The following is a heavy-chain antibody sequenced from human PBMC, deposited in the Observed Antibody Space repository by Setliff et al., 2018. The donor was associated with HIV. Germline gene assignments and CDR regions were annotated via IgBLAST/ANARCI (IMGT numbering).Heavy chain of an antibody. CDR2: ISTSGST. CDR1: GFTLSYYS. D-gene: IGHD3-22*01. Sequence: PGGSLRLSCAASGFTLSYYSMNWVRQAPGKGLEWISYISTSGSTSYADSVKGRFTISRDNAKNTLYLQMNSLRAEDTAVYYCLMIGGGDYWGQGTLVTVSS. V-gene: IGHV3-11*03. J-gene: IGHJ4*02. CDR3: LMIGGGDY.